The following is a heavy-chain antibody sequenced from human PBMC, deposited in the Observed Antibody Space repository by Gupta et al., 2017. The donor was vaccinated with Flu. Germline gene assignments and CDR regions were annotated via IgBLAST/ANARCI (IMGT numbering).Heavy chain of an antibody. D-gene: IGHD5-24*01. CDR1: GFTFSDSW. CDR2: INQDGSTK. J-gene: IGHJ4*02. CDR3: ARNRGWEQFDY. V-gene: IGHV3-7*01. Sequence: EVQLVESGGGLVQPGGSLRLSCAASGFTFSDSWMNWVRQAPGKGLEWVANINQDGSTKNYVDSLKDRFTVSRDNAKNSLYLQMDSLRAEDTAVYFCARNRGWEQFDYWGQGTLVTVSS.